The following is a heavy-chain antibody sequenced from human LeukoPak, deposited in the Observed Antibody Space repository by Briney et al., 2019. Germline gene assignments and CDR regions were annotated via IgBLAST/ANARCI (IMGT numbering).Heavy chain of an antibody. D-gene: IGHD6-19*01. CDR1: GYTFTVYC. CDR3: ARARVPIAVAGLYYFDY. Sequence: ASVKVSCKTSGYTFTVYCMHWVRQAPGQGPEWMGWIKPDSGSSHYAQKFQGRVTMTRDTSSNSAYMDLTRLKSDDTAVYYCARARVPIAVAGLYYFDYWGQGALVTVSS. J-gene: IGHJ4*02. V-gene: IGHV1-2*02. CDR2: IKPDSGSS.